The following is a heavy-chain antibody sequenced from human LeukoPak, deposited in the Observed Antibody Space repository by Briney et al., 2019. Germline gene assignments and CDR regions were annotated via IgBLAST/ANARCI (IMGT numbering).Heavy chain of an antibody. CDR1: GGSISSSSYY. V-gene: IGHV4-39*07. CDR3: ARVKRSGYPYYYYYYMDV. Sequence: SETLSLTCTVSGGSISSSSYYWGWIRQPPGKGLEWIGSIYYSGSTYYNPSLKSRVTISVDTSKNQFSLKLSSVTAADTAVYYCARVKRSGYPYYYYYYMDVWGKGTTVTVSS. D-gene: IGHD3-3*01. J-gene: IGHJ6*03. CDR2: IYYSGST.